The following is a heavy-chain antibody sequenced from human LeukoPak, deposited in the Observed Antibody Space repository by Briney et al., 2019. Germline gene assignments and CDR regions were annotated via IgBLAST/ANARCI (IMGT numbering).Heavy chain of an antibody. D-gene: IGHD3-16*01. J-gene: IGHJ4*02. CDR3: ATGGSILAN. Sequence: GGSLRLSCEASGFTFSNAWMSWVRQASGRGLEWVGHIRSESEGGTKDYAAPVKGRFSISRDDSKNTLNLQISSLKTDDTAVYYRATGGSILANWGQGTLVTVSS. CDR2: IRSESEGGTK. CDR1: GFTFSNAW. V-gene: IGHV3-15*01.